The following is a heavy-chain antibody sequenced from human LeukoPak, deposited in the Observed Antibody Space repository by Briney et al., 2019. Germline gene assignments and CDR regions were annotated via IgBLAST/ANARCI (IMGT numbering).Heavy chain of an antibody. CDR3: ARPRDTDLDGYNSLLDY. Sequence: ASVKVSCKASGGTFSSYAISWVRQAPGQGLEWMGGIIPIFGTANYAQKFQGRVTITADESTSTAYMELSSLRSEDTAVYYCARPRDTDLDGYNSLLDYWGQGTLVTVSS. D-gene: IGHD5-24*01. V-gene: IGHV1-69*13. J-gene: IGHJ4*02. CDR2: IIPIFGTA. CDR1: GGTFSSYA.